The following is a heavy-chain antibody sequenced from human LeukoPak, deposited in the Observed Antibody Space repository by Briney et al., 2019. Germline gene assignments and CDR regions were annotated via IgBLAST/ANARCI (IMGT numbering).Heavy chain of an antibody. CDR3: ARDRGAAAGRNWFDP. D-gene: IGHD6-13*01. CDR2: IIPIFGTA. V-gene: IGHV1-69*05. J-gene: IGHJ5*02. CDR1: GGTFSSYA. Sequence: SVKVSCKASGGTFSSYAISWVRQAPGQGIEWMGGIIPIFGTANYAQKFQGRVTITTDESTSTAYMELSSLRSEDTAVYYCARDRGAAAGRNWFDPWGQGTLVTVSS.